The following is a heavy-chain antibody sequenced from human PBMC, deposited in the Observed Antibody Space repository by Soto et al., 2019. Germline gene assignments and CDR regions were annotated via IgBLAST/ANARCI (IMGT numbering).Heavy chain of an antibody. Sequence: SETLSLTCAVSGFSISSGYYWGWIRQPPGKGLEWIGSSHHSGSTYYNPSLKSRVTISIDTSKNSFSLKLNSVTAADTAVYYCARAPYYYDTSGYYYAHFDCWGQGTLVTVSS. CDR1: GFSISSGYY. J-gene: IGHJ4*02. V-gene: IGHV4-38-2*01. CDR3: ARAPYYYDTSGYYYAHFDC. CDR2: SHHSGST. D-gene: IGHD3-22*01.